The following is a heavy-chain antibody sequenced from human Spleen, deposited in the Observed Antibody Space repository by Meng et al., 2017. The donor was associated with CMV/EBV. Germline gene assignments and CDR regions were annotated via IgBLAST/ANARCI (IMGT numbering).Heavy chain of an antibody. CDR3: ARDLRYCSGGNCYNYYGMDV. CDR2: IKSDGSST. J-gene: IGHJ6*02. D-gene: IGHD2-15*01. CDR1: GFTFSTYW. Sequence: GESLKISCAASGFTFSTYWMHWVRQAPGKGLVWVSRIKSDGSSTSYADSVKGRFTISRDNAKNSLYLQMNSLRAEDTAVYYCARDLRYCSGGNCYNYYGMDVWGQGTTVTVSS. V-gene: IGHV3-74*01.